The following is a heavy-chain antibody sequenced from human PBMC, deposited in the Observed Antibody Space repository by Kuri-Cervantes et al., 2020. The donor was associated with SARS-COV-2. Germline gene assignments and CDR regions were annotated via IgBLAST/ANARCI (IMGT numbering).Heavy chain of an antibody. CDR2: ISYDGSSK. Sequence: LSLTCAASGFTFSSYAMHWVRQAPGKGLEWVTVISYDGSSKYYADSVKGRFTISRDNSKNTLYLQMNSLRAEDTAVYYCARDYDSSGHMLDYWGQGTLVTVSS. CDR3: ARDYDSSGHMLDY. V-gene: IGHV3-30*04. J-gene: IGHJ4*02. CDR1: GFTFSSYA. D-gene: IGHD3-22*01.